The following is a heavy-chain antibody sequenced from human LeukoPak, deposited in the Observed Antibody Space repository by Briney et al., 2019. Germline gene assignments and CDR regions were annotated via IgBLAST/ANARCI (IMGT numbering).Heavy chain of an antibody. Sequence: SVKVSCNASGGPFSIFAISWVRQAPGQGLEWMGVIIPIFGTANYAQKFQGRVTITADESTTTAYLELNILRSEDTAVSECARGNSYGLPKGNADVWRKGTTVTVSS. CDR2: IIPIFGTA. CDR3: ARGNSYGLPKGNADV. V-gene: IGHV1-69*13. D-gene: IGHD5-18*01. J-gene: IGHJ6*04. CDR1: GGPFSIFA.